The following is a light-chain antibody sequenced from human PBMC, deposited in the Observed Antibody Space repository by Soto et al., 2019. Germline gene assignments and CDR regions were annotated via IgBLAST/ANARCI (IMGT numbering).Light chain of an antibody. CDR1: QDVGSL. J-gene: IGKJ5*01. V-gene: IGKV3-15*01. Sequence: EVVMTQSPSTLSVSPGEGATLSCRASQDVGSLVAWYQQKPGQAPRLLIYRVSTRATDIAARFTGSGSGTDSTLSISSLQTEDFAVYYCQQYYHWPITFGPGTRLEIK. CDR2: RVS. CDR3: QQYYHWPIT.